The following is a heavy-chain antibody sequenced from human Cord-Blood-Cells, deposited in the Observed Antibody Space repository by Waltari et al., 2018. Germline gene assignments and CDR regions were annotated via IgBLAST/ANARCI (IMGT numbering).Heavy chain of an antibody. Sequence: EVQLVESGGDLVQPGGSLRLSCAASGFTFSSYEMNWVRQAPGKGLEWVSYISSSGSTIYYADSVKGRFTISRDNAKNSLYLQMNSLRAEDTAVYYCARDGVLLWFGELFDYWGQGTLVTVSS. CDR1: GFTFSSYE. V-gene: IGHV3-48*03. CDR3: ARDGVLLWFGELFDY. CDR2: ISSSGSTI. J-gene: IGHJ4*02. D-gene: IGHD3-10*01.